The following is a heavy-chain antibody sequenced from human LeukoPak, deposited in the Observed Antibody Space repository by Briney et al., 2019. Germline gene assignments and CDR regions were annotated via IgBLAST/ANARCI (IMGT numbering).Heavy chain of an antibody. D-gene: IGHD3-3*01. CDR1: GFTFSSYG. CDR3: ARVNDAYPKVTYYDFWSGYQPYYYYYGMDV. Sequence: GGSLRLSCAASGFTFSSYGMHWVRQAPGKGLEWVAVIWYDGSNKYYADSVKGRFTISRDNSKNTLYLQMNSLRAEDTAVYYCARVNDAYPKVTYYDFWSGYQPYYYYYGMDVWGQGPRSPSP. J-gene: IGHJ6*02. V-gene: IGHV3-33*01. CDR2: IWYDGSNK.